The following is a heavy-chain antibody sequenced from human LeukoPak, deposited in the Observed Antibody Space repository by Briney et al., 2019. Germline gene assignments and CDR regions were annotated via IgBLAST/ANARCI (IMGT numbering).Heavy chain of an antibody. CDR3: ARASRSFVWATFVY. J-gene: IGHJ4*02. Sequence: ASVKVSCKASGGTFSSYAISWVRQAPGQGLKWMGGIIPIFGTANYAQKFQGRVTITADESTSTAYMELSSLRSEDTAVYYCARASRSFVWATFVYWGQGTLVTVSS. CDR1: GGTFSSYA. D-gene: IGHD1-26*01. V-gene: IGHV1-69*13. CDR2: IIPIFGTA.